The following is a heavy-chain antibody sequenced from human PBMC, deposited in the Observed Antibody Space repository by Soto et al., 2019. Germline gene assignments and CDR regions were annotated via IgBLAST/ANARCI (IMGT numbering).Heavy chain of an antibody. V-gene: IGHV3-9*01. D-gene: IGHD6-19*01. CDR1: GFTFDDSA. CDR3: AKAVAGWGYFDY. J-gene: IGHJ4*02. Sequence: EVQLVESGGGLVQPGRSLRLSCAASGFTFDDSAMHCVRQAPGKGLEWVSRISWNSDNVGYADSVKGRFTISRDNAKNSLYLQMNSLRTEDTALYYCAKAVAGWGYFDYWGQGTLVTVSS. CDR2: ISWNSDNV.